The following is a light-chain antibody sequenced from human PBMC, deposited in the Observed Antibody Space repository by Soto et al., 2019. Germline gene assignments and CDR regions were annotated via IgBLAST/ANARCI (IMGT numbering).Light chain of an antibody. J-gene: IGKJ1*01. V-gene: IGKV3-20*01. CDR3: QQYNNWPRT. Sequence: EIVLTQSPGTLSLSPGERATLSCRASQSVSSSYLAWYQQKPGQAPRLLIYGASSRATGIPDRFSGSGSGKEFTLTISRLQSEDFAVDYGQQYNNWPRTFGQGTKVDIK. CDR2: GAS. CDR1: QSVSSSY.